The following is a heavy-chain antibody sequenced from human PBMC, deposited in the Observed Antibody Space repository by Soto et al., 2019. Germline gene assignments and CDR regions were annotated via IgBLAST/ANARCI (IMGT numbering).Heavy chain of an antibody. D-gene: IGHD3-9*01. CDR3: ARDYDILTGPMGWFDP. J-gene: IGHJ5*02. CDR1: GYTFTDYY. V-gene: IGHV1-18*04. CDR2: ISAYNGNT. Sequence: ASVKVSCKASGYTFTDYYMHWVRQAPGQGLEWMGWISAYNGNTNYAQKLQGRVTMTTDTSTSTAYMELRSLRSDDTAVYYCARDYDILTGPMGWFDPWGQGTLVTVSS.